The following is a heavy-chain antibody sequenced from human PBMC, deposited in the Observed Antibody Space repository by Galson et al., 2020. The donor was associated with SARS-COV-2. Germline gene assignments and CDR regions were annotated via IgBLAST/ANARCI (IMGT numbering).Heavy chain of an antibody. CDR2: ISSSGSNI. J-gene: IGHJ4*02. Sequence: TGGSLRLSCAASGLTFSSYSMNWVRQAPGKGLEWLSYISSSGSNIYYADSVKGRFTISRDNGQTSLHLQMNSLREEDTAVYYCTRDRYGDYLVDFWGQGTLVTVAS. D-gene: IGHD4-17*01. CDR3: TRDRYGDYLVDF. V-gene: IGHV3-48*02. CDR1: GLTFSSYS.